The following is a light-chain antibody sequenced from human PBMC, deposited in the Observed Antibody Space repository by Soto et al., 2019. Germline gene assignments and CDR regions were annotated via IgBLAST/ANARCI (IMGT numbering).Light chain of an antibody. Sequence: EIVMTQSPATLSVSPGERATLSCRASQSVSTNLAWYQQKPGQAPRLLIYGSFIRATGIPARFSGSGSGTEFTLTISSLQSEDFALYYCQQYNNCPPYTFGQGTKLEIK. CDR1: QSVSTN. CDR3: QQYNNCPPYT. V-gene: IGKV3-15*01. J-gene: IGKJ2*01. CDR2: GSF.